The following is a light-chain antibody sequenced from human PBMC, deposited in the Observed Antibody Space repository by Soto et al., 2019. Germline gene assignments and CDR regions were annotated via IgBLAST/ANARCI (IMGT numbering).Light chain of an antibody. CDR3: AAWDDRLNGPV. J-gene: IGLJ3*02. CDR2: NNE. Sequence: QSALTQPPSASGTPGQRVTISCSGSSSNIGNNAVNWYQQLPGTAPKVVIYNNEQRPSGVPDRLSGSKSGTSASLAISGLQSEDEADYYCAAWDDRLNGPVFGGGTQLTVL. V-gene: IGLV1-44*01. CDR1: SSNIGNNA.